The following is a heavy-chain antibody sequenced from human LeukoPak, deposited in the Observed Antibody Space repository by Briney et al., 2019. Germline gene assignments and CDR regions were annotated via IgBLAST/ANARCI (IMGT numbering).Heavy chain of an antibody. CDR2: INRVGSHI. CDR1: GFISSTSA. J-gene: IGHJ4*02. Sequence: GGSLRLSCSASGFISSTSAMNWVRQAPGKGLEWVSSINRVGSHIYYRDSVKGRFTISRDNSKNTLYLQMNSLRAEDTAVYYCAKDKPDQMTTVTTGLYYWGQGTLVTVSS. V-gene: IGHV3-23*03. CDR3: AKDKPDQMTTVTTGLYY. D-gene: IGHD4-17*01.